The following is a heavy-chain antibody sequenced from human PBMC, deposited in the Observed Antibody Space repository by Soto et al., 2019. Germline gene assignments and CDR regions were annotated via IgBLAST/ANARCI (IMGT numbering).Heavy chain of an antibody. CDR2: IKQDGSEK. D-gene: IGHD6-6*01. CDR1: GFTFSSYW. CDR3: ARDRGSHFEYSSSRYYYYGMDV. V-gene: IGHV3-7*01. Sequence: EVQLVESGGGLVQPGGSLRLSCAASGFTFSSYWMSWVRQAPGKGLEWVANIKQDGSEKYYVDSVKGRFTISRDNAKNSLYLQMNSLRAEDTAVYYCARDRGSHFEYSSSRYYYYGMDVWGQGTTVTVSS. J-gene: IGHJ6*02.